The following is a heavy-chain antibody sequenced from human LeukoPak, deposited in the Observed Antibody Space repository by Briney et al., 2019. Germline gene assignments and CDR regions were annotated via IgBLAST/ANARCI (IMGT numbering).Heavy chain of an antibody. Sequence: GGSLRLSCAASEFSVGSNYMTWVRQAPGKGLEWVSLIYSGGSTYYADSVKGRFTISRDNSKNTLYLQMNSLRAEDTAVYYCARKEGGQLVNTRRWFDPWGQGTLVTVSS. D-gene: IGHD6-13*01. CDR3: ARKEGGQLVNTRRWFDP. CDR2: IYSGGST. V-gene: IGHV3-66*01. J-gene: IGHJ5*02. CDR1: EFSVGSNY.